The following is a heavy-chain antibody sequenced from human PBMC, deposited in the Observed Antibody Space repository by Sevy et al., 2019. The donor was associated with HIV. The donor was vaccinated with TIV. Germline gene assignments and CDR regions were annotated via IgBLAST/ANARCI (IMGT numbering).Heavy chain of an antibody. J-gene: IGHJ4*02. CDR1: GFTFSSYA. CDR2: ISYDGSNK. D-gene: IGHD3-3*01. CDR3: ARAGADFWSGYYYHFDY. V-gene: IGHV3-30-3*01. Sequence: GGSLRLSCAASGFTFSSYAMHWVRQAPGKGLEWVAVISYDGSNKYYADSVKGRFTISRDNSKNTLYLQMNSLRAEDTAVYYCARAGADFWSGYYYHFDYWGQGTLVTVSS.